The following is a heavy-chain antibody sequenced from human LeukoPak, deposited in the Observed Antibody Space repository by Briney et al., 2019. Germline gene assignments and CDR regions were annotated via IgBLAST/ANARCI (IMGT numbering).Heavy chain of an antibody. J-gene: IGHJ6*02. CDR3: AREPAPMVQEYYYGMDV. Sequence: PGGSLRLSSAASGFTDSSNYMSWVRQAPGKGLEWVSVIYSGGSTYYADSVKGRFTISRDNSKNTLYLQMNSLRAEDTAVYYCAREPAPMVQEYYYGMDVWGQGTTVTVSS. D-gene: IGHD3-10*01. CDR1: GFTDSSNY. V-gene: IGHV3-53*01. CDR2: IYSGGST.